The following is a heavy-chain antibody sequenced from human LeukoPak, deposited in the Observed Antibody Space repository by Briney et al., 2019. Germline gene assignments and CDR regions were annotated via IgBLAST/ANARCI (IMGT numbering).Heavy chain of an antibody. CDR3: AKDEDFWSGHALDAFDI. J-gene: IGHJ3*02. V-gene: IGHV3-23*01. CDR1: GGSISSGDYY. Sequence: ETLSLTCTVSGGSISSGDYYWSWIRQPPGKGLEWVSAIGGGGESTYYEDSVEGRFTISRDNSKHTLFLQMDSLRAEDTAMYYCAKDEDFWSGHALDAFDIWGLGTMVTVSS. D-gene: IGHD3-3*01. CDR2: IGGGGEST.